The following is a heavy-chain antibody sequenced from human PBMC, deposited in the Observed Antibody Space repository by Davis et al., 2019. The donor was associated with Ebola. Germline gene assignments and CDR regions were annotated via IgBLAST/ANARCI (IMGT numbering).Heavy chain of an antibody. J-gene: IGHJ4*02. CDR1: GGSISSSTYY. Sequence: MPSETLSLTCTVSGGSISSSTYYWGWIRQSPGKGLEWIGTIYYSGSTYYNPSLKSRVTISVDTSKNQFSLKLSSVTAADTAVYYCARSGGWIQLWFGYWGQGTLVTVSS. D-gene: IGHD5-18*01. CDR2: IYYSGST. CDR3: ARSGGWIQLWFGY. V-gene: IGHV4-39*01.